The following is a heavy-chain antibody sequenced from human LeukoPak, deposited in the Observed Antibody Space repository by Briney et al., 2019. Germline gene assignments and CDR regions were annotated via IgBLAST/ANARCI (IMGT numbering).Heavy chain of an antibody. CDR2: ISGSGGST. CDR1: GFTFSSYA. V-gene: IGHV3-23*01. CDR3: AKDVLWFGELLTNDDY. Sequence: GGSLRLSCAASGFTFSSYAMSWVRQAPGKGLEWVSAISGSGGSTYYADSVKGRFTISRDNSKNTLYLQVNGLRAEDTAVYYCAKDVLWFGELLTNDDYWGQGTLVTVSS. J-gene: IGHJ4*02. D-gene: IGHD3-10*01.